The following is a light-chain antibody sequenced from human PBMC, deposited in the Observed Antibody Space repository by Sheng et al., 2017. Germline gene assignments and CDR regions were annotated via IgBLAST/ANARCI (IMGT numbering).Light chain of an antibody. V-gene: IGKV1-9*01. CDR1: QAISSY. CDR3: QQLNSYPLT. Sequence: DIQLTQSPSFLSASVGDRVTITCRASQAISSYLAWYQQKPGKATKLLIYAASTLQSGVPSRFSGSGSGTEFTLTISSLQPEDFATYYCQQLNSYPLTFGPGTKVDIK. J-gene: IGKJ3*01. CDR2: AAS.